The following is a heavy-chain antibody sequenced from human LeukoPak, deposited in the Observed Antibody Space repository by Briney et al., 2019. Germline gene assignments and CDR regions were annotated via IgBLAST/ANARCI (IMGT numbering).Heavy chain of an antibody. CDR3: ARDPGRWLQFGLDY. D-gene: IGHD5-24*01. V-gene: IGHV3-48*04. Sequence: AGGSLRLSCAASAFTFSSYAMSWVRQAPGKGLEWVSYISSSGSTIYYADSVKGRFTISRDNAKNSLYLQMNSLRAEDTAVYYCARDPGRWLQFGLDYWGQGTLVTVSS. J-gene: IGHJ4*02. CDR2: ISSSGSTI. CDR1: AFTFSSYA.